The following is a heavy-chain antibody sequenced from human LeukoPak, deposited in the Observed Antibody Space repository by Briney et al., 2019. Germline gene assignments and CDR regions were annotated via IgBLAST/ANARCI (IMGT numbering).Heavy chain of an antibody. D-gene: IGHD4-17*01. CDR1: GGSFSGYY. Sequence: PSETLSLTCAVYGGSFSGYYWSWIRQPPGKGLEWIGYIYYSGSTNYNPSLKSRVTISVDTSKNQFSLKLSSVTAADTAVYYCARQPSVTTKCYFDYWGQGTLVTVSS. CDR3: ARQPSVTTKCYFDY. V-gene: IGHV4-59*01. J-gene: IGHJ4*02. CDR2: IYYSGST.